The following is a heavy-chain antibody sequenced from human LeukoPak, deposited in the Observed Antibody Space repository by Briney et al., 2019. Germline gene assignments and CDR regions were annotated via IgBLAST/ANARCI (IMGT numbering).Heavy chain of an antibody. CDR1: RVALGSYY. J-gene: IGHJ4*02. V-gene: IGHV4-4*07. Sequence: SGTLSVTCTVSRVALGSYYWNWLRQPAGKGLEWIGHIYTSGSTNYNPSLKSRVTMSVDTSKNQFSLKLNSVTAADTAFYYCAREYSSSSGKALDYWGQGTLVTVSS. CDR2: IYTSGST. D-gene: IGHD6-6*01. CDR3: AREYSSSSGKALDY.